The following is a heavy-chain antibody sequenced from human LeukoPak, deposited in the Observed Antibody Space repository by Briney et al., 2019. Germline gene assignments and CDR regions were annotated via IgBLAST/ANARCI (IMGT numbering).Heavy chain of an antibody. CDR3: SRDPRNLDY. J-gene: IGHJ4*02. Sequence: GGSLRLSCAVSAFTFSDNYMTWIRQAPGKGLESVSYISPSGTDISYADSVKGRFTISRDNAKNSLYLQMNSLRAEDTAVYCCSRDPRNLDYWGQGTLVTVSS. D-gene: IGHD1-14*01. V-gene: IGHV3-11*01. CDR2: ISPSGTDI. CDR1: AFTFSDNY.